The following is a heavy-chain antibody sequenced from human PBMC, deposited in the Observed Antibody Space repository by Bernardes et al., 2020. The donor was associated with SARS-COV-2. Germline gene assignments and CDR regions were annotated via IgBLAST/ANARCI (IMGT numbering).Heavy chain of an antibody. CDR1: GGSISSYY. CDR3: ARVSVWLPLGYNWFDP. J-gene: IGHJ5*02. V-gene: IGHV4-59*01. D-gene: IGHD5-12*01. CDR2: IYYSGST. Sequence: SETLSLTCTVSGGSISSYYWSWIRQPPGKGLEWIGYIYYSGSTNYNPFLKSRVTISVDTSKNQFSLKLSSVTAADTAVYSCARVSVWLPLGYNWFDPWGQGTHVNVTS.